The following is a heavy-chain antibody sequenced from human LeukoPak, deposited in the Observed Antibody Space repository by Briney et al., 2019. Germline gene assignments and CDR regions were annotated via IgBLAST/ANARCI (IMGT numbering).Heavy chain of an antibody. CDR1: GYTFTDYY. Sequence: AAVKVSCQASGYTFTDYYIHWVRQAPGQGLEWMGWISPNSGGTNYAQKFQGRVTMTRDTSITTAYMELSGLTSGDTALYYCARNYGRNSRYFDYWGQGTLVTVSS. CDR2: ISPNSGGT. V-gene: IGHV1-2*02. CDR3: ARNYGRNSRYFDY. J-gene: IGHJ4*02. D-gene: IGHD4-23*01.